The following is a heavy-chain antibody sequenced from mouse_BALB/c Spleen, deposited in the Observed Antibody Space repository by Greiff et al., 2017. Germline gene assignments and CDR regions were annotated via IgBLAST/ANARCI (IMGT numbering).Heavy chain of an antibody. D-gene: IGHD2-10*02. V-gene: IGHV1-54*01. Sequence: QVQLQQSGAELVRPGTSVKVSCKASGYAFTNYLIEWVKQRPGQGLEWIGVINPGSGGTNYNEKFKGKATLTADKSSSTAYMQLSSLTSDDSAVYFWARGEYGDYWGQGTTLTVSS. CDR2: INPGSGGT. CDR3: ARGEYGDY. J-gene: IGHJ2*01. CDR1: GYAFTNYL.